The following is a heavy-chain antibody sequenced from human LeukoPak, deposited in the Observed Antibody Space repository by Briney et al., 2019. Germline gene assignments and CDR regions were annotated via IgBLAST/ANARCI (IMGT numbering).Heavy chain of an antibody. D-gene: IGHD3-10*01. J-gene: IGHJ4*02. CDR3: ARGEERGSGTVHFDY. CDR1: DGSISSNDYY. V-gene: IGHV4-39*07. CDR2: INYSGEN. Sequence: PSETLSLTCTVSDGSISSNDYYWGWIRQPPGEGLEWIGSINYSGENYYNPSLKSRVTMPVDRSKNQFSLKLSSVTAADTAVYYCARGEERGSGTVHFDYWGQGTLVTVSS.